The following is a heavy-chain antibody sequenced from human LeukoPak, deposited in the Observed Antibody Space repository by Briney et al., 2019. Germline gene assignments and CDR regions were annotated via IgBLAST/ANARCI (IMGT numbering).Heavy chain of an antibody. Sequence: ASVKVSCKASGYTFTNYGISWVRQAPGQGLEWMGWISAYNGNTNYAQKLQGRVTMTTDTSTSTAYMELRSLRSDDTAVYYCARDYRGGNYDFWSGYYRGPDYFDYWGQGTLVTVSS. CDR3: ARDYRGGNYDFWSGYYRGPDYFDY. J-gene: IGHJ4*02. D-gene: IGHD3-3*01. CDR1: GYTFTNYG. V-gene: IGHV1-18*01. CDR2: ISAYNGNT.